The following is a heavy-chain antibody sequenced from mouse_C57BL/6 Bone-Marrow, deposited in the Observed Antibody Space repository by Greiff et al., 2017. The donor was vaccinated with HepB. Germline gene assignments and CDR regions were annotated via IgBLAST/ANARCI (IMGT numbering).Heavy chain of an antibody. Sequence: VQLQQSGAELARPGASVKLSCKASGYTFTSYGISWVKQRTGQGLEWIGEIYPRSGNTYYNEKFKGKATLTADKSSSTAYMELRSLTSEDSAVYFCARESITTVVAEAYWGQGTLVTVSA. D-gene: IGHD1-1*01. CDR2: IYPRSGNT. V-gene: IGHV1-81*01. J-gene: IGHJ3*01. CDR3: ARESITTVVAEAY. CDR1: GYTFTSYG.